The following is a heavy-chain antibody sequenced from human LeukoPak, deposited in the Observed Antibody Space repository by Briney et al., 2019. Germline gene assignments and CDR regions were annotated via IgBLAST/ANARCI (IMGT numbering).Heavy chain of an antibody. D-gene: IGHD2-2*01. V-gene: IGHV3-49*04. CDR1: GFTFSSYS. J-gene: IGHJ6*03. Sequence: GGSLRLSCAASGFTFSSYSMNWVRQAPGKGLEWVGFIRSKAYGGTTEYAASVKGRFTISRDDSKSIAYLQMNSLKTEDTAVYYCTRVGYCSSTSCYHGHYYYYMDVWGKGTTVTISS. CDR2: IRSKAYGGTT. CDR3: TRVGYCSSTSCYHGHYYYYMDV.